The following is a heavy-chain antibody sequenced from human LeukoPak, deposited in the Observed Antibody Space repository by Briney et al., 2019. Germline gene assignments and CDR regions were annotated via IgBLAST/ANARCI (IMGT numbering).Heavy chain of an antibody. J-gene: IGHJ4*02. V-gene: IGHV4-38-2*01. D-gene: IGHD4-17*01. CDR2: IYHSGST. CDR3: ARNRSVTTTPGFDH. CDR1: GYSIRSGDY. Sequence: TSETLSLTCAVSGYSIRSGDYWGWIRPPPGKGLEWIGSIYHSGSTHYNPSLKSRVTISVDTSKNQFSLMLSSVTAADTAVYYCARNRSVTTTPGFDHWGQGTLVTVSS.